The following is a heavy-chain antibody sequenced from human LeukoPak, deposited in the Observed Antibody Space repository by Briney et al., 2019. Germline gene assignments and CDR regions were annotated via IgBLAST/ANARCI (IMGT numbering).Heavy chain of an antibody. J-gene: IGHJ4*02. D-gene: IGHD1-26*01. CDR3: VRHGIEDPGRVLFDY. V-gene: IGHV4-59*08. Sequence: SETLSLTCTVSGGSISNNHWSWVRQPPGKRLEWIAYIQSTGTTDYNPSLKSRVTISLDSSENQFSLKLSSLTAADTAIYYCVRHGIEDPGRVLFDYWGRGTLVTVSS. CDR2: IQSTGTT. CDR1: GGSISNNH.